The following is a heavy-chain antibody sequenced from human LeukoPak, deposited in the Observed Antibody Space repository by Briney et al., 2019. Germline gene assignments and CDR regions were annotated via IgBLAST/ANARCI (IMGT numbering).Heavy chain of an antibody. V-gene: IGHV4-59*01. D-gene: IGHD4-4*01. CDR3: ARWDYSNYYYGMDV. CDR1: GGSISSYY. Sequence: SETLSLTCTVSGGSISSYYWSWIRRPPGKGLEWIGYIYYSGSTNYNPSLKSRVTISVDTSKNQFSLKLSSVTAADTAVYYCARWDYSNYYYGMDVWGQGTTVTVSS. CDR2: IYYSGST. J-gene: IGHJ6*02.